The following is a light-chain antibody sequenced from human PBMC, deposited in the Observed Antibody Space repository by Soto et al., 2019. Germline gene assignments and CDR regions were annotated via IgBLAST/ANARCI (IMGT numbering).Light chain of an antibody. CDR2: AAS. CDR1: QGISRS. Sequence: DIQMTQSPSSLSASVGARVTITCQASQGISRSLAWYQQTPGKTPKLLIYAASSLQSGVPSRFSGSGFGTDFTLTISSLQPEDFATYFCQQADTFPITFGQGTRLEIK. J-gene: IGKJ5*01. V-gene: IGKV1-12*01. CDR3: QQADTFPIT.